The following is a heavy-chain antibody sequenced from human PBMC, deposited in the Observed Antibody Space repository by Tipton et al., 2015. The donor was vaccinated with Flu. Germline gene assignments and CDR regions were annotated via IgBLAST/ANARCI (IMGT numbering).Heavy chain of an antibody. V-gene: IGHV4-31*03. CDR3: ARDGQLGYDSSGYYYPSRGMDV. CDR1: GGSISSGGYY. D-gene: IGHD3-22*01. CDR2: IYYSGST. Sequence: TLSLTCTVSGGSISSGGYYWSWIRQHPGKGLEWIGYIYYSGSTYYNPSLKSRVTISVDTSKNRFSLKLSSVTAADTAVYYCARDGQLGYDSSGYYYPSRGMDVWGQGTTVTVSS. J-gene: IGHJ6*02.